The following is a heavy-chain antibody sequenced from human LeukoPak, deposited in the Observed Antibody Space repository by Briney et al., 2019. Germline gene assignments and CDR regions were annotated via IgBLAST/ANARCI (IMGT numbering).Heavy chain of an antibody. V-gene: IGHV1-46*01. J-gene: IGHJ3*02. CDR2: INPSGGST. Sequence: ASVKVSCKASGYTFTSYDINWVRQAPGQGLEWMGIINPSGGSTSYAQKFQGGVTMTRDTSTSTVYMELSSLRSEDTAVYYCAREDPALHAFDIWGQGTMVTVSS. CDR1: GYTFTSYD. CDR3: AREDPALHAFDI.